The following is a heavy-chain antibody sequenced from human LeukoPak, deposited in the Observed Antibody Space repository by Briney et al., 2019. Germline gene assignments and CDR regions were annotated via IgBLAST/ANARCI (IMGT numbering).Heavy chain of an antibody. V-gene: IGHV3-30*18. Sequence: GGSLRLSCAASGFTFSSYGMHWVRQAPGKGLEWVAVMSYDGSNKYYADSVKGRFTISRDNSKNTLYLQMNSLRAEDTAVYYCAKDSGYCSGGSCYESDYWGQGTLVTVSS. CDR3: AKDSGYCSGGSCYESDY. D-gene: IGHD2-15*01. CDR1: GFTFSSYG. CDR2: MSYDGSNK. J-gene: IGHJ4*02.